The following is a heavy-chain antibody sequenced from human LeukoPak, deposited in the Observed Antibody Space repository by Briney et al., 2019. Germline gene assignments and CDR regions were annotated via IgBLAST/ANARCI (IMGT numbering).Heavy chain of an antibody. CDR3: ARDLAGADDY. Sequence: GGSLRLSCAASSFTFSKYWFHWVRKAPGKGLDWVSRIDTNGRTTDYADSVKGRFTISRDNAKNTLFLEMNSLRAEDTAVYYCARDLAGADDYWGQGTLVTVSS. CDR2: IDTNGRTT. V-gene: IGHV3-74*01. CDR1: SFTFSKYW. J-gene: IGHJ4*02. D-gene: IGHD6-13*01.